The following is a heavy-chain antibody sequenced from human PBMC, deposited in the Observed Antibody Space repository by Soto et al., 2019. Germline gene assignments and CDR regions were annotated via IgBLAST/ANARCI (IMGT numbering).Heavy chain of an antibody. J-gene: IGHJ4*02. D-gene: IGHD3-22*01. CDR1: GGSISSYY. V-gene: IGHV4-59*01. Sequence: SETLSLTCTVSGGSISSYYWSWIRQPPGKGLEWIGYIYYSGSTNYNPSLKSRVTISVDTSKNQFSLKLSSVTAADTAVYYCARGYDSSGYYLIHPYFDYWGQGTLVTVSS. CDR3: ARGYDSSGYYLIHPYFDY. CDR2: IYYSGST.